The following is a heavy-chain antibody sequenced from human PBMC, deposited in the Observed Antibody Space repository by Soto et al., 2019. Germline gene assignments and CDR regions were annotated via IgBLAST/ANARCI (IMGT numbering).Heavy chain of an antibody. J-gene: IGHJ6*02. V-gene: IGHV1-2*04. Sequence: QVQLVQSGAEVKKPGASVKVSCKASGYTFTGYYMHWVRQAPGQGLEWMGWINPNSGGTNYAQKFQGWVTMTRDTSISTAYMELSRLRSDDTAVYYCAVPELRVPHYYGMDVWGQGTTVTVSS. CDR2: INPNSGGT. D-gene: IGHD1-7*01. CDR1: GYTFTGYY. CDR3: AVPELRVPHYYGMDV.